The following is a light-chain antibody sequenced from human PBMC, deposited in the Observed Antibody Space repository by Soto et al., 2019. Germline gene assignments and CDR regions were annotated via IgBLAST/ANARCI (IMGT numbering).Light chain of an antibody. CDR1: SSEIDGYNY. CDR3: SSYTSSSPVV. Sequence: QSALTQPASVSGSPGQSITISCTGTSSEIDGYNYVSWYQQHPGKAPKLMIHDVSNRPSGVSNRFSGSKSGNTAALTISGLQAEDEADYYCSSYTSSSPVVFGGGTKLTVL. J-gene: IGLJ2*01. CDR2: DVS. V-gene: IGLV2-14*01.